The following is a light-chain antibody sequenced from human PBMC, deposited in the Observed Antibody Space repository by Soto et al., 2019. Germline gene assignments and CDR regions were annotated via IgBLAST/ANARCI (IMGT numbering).Light chain of an antibody. CDR1: QSVSSN. V-gene: IGKV3-15*01. J-gene: IGKJ5*01. CDR3: QQYNNWPIT. CDR2: GAS. Sequence: EIVMTHSPATLSVSPGERATLSCRASQSVSSNLAWYQQKPGQAPRLLIYGASTRSTGIPARFSGSGSGTEFTLTISSLQSEDFAVYFFQQYNNWPITFGQGTRLEIK.